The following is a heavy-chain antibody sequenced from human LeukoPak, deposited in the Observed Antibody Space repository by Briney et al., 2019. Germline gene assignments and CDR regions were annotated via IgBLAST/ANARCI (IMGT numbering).Heavy chain of an antibody. Sequence: PGGSLRLSCAASGFTFSDYYMSWIRQAPGKGLEWVSYISSSSSYTNYADSVKGRFTISRDNAKNSLYLQMNSLRAEDTAVYYCARGYYDSSGYYGYWGQGTLVTVSS. D-gene: IGHD3-22*01. V-gene: IGHV3-11*06. J-gene: IGHJ4*02. CDR2: ISSSSSYT. CDR3: ARGYYDSSGYYGY. CDR1: GFTFSDYY.